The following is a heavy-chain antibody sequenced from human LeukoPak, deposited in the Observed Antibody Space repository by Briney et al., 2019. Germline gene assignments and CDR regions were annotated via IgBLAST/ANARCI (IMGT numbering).Heavy chain of an antibody. V-gene: IGHV4-34*01. D-gene: IGHD5-12*01. CDR3: ARDIVATIFNYYYMDV. CDR2: INHSGST. Sequence: SETLSLTCAVYGGSFSGYYWSWIRQPPGEGLEWIGEINHSGSTNYNPSLKSRVTISVDTSKNQFSLKLSSVTAADTAVYYCARDIVATIFNYYYMDVWGKGTTVTVSS. CDR1: GGSFSGYY. J-gene: IGHJ6*03.